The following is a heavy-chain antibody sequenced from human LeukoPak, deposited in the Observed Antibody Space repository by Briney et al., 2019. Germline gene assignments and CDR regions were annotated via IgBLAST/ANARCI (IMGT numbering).Heavy chain of an antibody. CDR1: GFTFDDYA. Sequence: PGGSLRLSCAASGFTFDDYAMHWVRQAPGKGLEWVSGISWNSGSIGYADSVKGRFTISRDNAKNSLYLQMNSLRAEDTAVYYCARDPGTGAYYDGLDVWGQGTTVTVSS. V-gene: IGHV3-9*01. CDR2: ISWNSGSI. CDR3: ARDPGTGAYYDGLDV. D-gene: IGHD3/OR15-3a*01. J-gene: IGHJ6*02.